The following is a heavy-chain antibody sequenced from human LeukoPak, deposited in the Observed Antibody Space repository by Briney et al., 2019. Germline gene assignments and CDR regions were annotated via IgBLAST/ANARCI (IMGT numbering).Heavy chain of an antibody. CDR1: GGTFSSYA. CDR2: IIPIFGTA. J-gene: IGHJ6*02. CDR3: ARDLTIFGVVTYYYYYGMDV. Sequence: VASVKVSCKASGGTFSSYAISWVRQAPGQGLEWMGGIIPIFGTANYAQKFQGRVTITADESTSTAYMELSSLRSEDTAVYYCARDLTIFGVVTYYYYYGMDVWGQGTTVTVSS. D-gene: IGHD3-3*01. V-gene: IGHV1-69*13.